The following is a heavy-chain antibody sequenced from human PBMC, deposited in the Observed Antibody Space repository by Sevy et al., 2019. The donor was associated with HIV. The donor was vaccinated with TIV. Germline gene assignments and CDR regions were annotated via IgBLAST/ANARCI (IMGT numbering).Heavy chain of an antibody. D-gene: IGHD1-26*01. CDR1: GFTFSNYH. CDR3: ARAANPWWDPFDY. J-gene: IGHJ4*02. V-gene: IGHV3-21*01. Sequence: GGSLRLSCAASGFTFSNYHMNWVRQAPGKGLEWVSSISTSSNYIYYADSVRGRFTISRDNAKNSLYLQMNSLRAADTAVYYCARAANPWWDPFDYWGQGTLVTVSS. CDR2: ISTSSNYI.